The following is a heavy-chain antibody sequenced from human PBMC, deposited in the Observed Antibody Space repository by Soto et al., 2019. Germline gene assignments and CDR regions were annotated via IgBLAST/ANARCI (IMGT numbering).Heavy chain of an antibody. V-gene: IGHV3-23*01. J-gene: IGHJ6*03. CDR1: GFTFSSYA. D-gene: IGHD3-10*01. Sequence: GSLRLSCAASGFTFSSYAMSWVRQAPGKGLEWVSAISGSGGSTYYADSVKGRFTISRDNSKDTLYLQMNSLRAEDTAVYYCARDRVYGSDSYYYYYMDVWGKGTTVTVSS. CDR2: ISGSGGST. CDR3: ARDRVYGSDSYYYYYMDV.